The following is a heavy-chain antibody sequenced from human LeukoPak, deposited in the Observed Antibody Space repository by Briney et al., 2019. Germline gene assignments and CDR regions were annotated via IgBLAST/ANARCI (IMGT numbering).Heavy chain of an antibody. CDR1: GFTVSSNY. CDR3: ARAHTYYYDSSGYYGSYFDY. D-gene: IGHD3-22*01. J-gene: IGHJ4*02. V-gene: IGHV3-53*01. CDR2: IYSGGST. Sequence: GGSPRLSCAASGFTVSSNYMSWVRQAPGKGLEWVSVIYSGGSTYYADSVKGRFTISRDNSKNTLYLQMNSLRAEDTAVYYCARAHTYYYDSSGYYGSYFDYWGQGTLVTVSS.